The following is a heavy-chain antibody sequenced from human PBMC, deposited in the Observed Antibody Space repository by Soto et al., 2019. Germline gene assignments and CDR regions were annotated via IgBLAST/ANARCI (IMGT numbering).Heavy chain of an antibody. Sequence: LSLTCTVSGGSISSGDYYWSWIRQPPGKGLEWIGYIYYSGSTYYNPSLKSRVTISVDTSKNQFSLKLSSVTAADTAVYYCARERGSSWYPRGDFDYWGQGTLVTVSS. D-gene: IGHD6-13*01. CDR3: ARERGSSWYPRGDFDY. V-gene: IGHV4-30-4*01. J-gene: IGHJ4*02. CDR1: GGSISSGDYY. CDR2: IYYSGST.